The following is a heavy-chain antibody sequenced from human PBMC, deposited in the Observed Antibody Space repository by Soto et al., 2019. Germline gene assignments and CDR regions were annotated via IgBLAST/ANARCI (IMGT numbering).Heavy chain of an antibody. CDR3: AGPPYCSSTSCYDLSRDEYYYYGMDV. V-gene: IGHV1-3*01. D-gene: IGHD2-2*01. CDR1: GYTFTSYA. Sequence: GASVKVSCKASGYTFTSYAMHWVRQAPGQRLEWMGWINAGNGNTKYSQKFQGRVTITRDTSASTAYMELSSLRSEDTAVYYCAGPPYCSSTSCYDLSRDEYYYYGMDVWGQGTTVTVSS. J-gene: IGHJ6*02. CDR2: INAGNGNT.